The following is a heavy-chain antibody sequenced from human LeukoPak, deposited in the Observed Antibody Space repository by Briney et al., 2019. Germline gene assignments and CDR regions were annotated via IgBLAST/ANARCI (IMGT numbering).Heavy chain of an antibody. D-gene: IGHD6-6*01. CDR2: IYYSGST. V-gene: IGHV4-59*01. Sequence: PSETLSLTCTVSGGSISSYCWSWIRQPPGKGLEWIGYIYYSGSTNYNPSLKSRVTISVDTSKNQFSLKLSSVTAADTTVYYCARSSSIAAPIDYWGQGTLVTVSS. J-gene: IGHJ4*02. CDR3: ARSSSIAAPIDY. CDR1: GGSISSYC.